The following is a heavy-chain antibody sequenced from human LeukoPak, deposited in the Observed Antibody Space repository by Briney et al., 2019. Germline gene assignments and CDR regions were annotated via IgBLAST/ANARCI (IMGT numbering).Heavy chain of an antibody. V-gene: IGHV3-21*06. D-gene: IGHD6-19*01. Sequence: RGSLRLSCTTPGLTFSTSGLNWVPQAPGKGLKSVASIGPTGFDRYHGDSIKGRFTISRDYDNNFLYLQMDSLRAEDTAVYYCATETSGRQYDYWGQGTLLTVSS. CDR3: ATETSGRQYDY. CDR2: IGPTGFDR. J-gene: IGHJ4*02. CDR1: GLTFSTSG.